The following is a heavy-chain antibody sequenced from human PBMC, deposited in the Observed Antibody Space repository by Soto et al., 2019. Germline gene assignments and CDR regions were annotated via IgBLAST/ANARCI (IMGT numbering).Heavy chain of an antibody. CDR3: ARRYFSGGGCFNVGY. CDR1: GYTFTAYY. V-gene: IGHV1-2*02. J-gene: IGHJ4*02. Sequence: ASVKVSCKASGYTFTAYYMHWVRQAPGQGLEWMGWINPNSGGTNYAQKFQGRVTMTGDTSIDTAYMELSRLRSDDTAVYYCARRYFSGGGCFNVGYWGQGTHVTVSS. D-gene: IGHD2-15*01. CDR2: INPNSGGT.